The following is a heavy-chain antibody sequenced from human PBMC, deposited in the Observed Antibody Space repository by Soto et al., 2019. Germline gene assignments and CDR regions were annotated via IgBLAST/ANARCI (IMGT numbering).Heavy chain of an antibody. CDR3: AKVRVEGGYSYESPVDY. CDR1: GFTFSSYA. Sequence: GGSLRLSCAASGFTFSSYAMSWVRQAPGKGLEWVSGISGSGSTYYADSVKGRFTISRDTSKNMLYLQMNSLRAEDTAVYHCAKVRVEGGYSYESPVDYWGRGTLVTVSS. V-gene: IGHV3-23*01. D-gene: IGHD5-18*01. J-gene: IGHJ4*02. CDR2: ISGSGST.